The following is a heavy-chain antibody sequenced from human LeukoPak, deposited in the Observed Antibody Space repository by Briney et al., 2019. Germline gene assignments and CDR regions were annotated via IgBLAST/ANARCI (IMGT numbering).Heavy chain of an antibody. CDR1: GFAFSSYA. CDR2: ISDSGGNT. Sequence: GGSLRLSCAASGFAFSSYAMSWVRQAPGQGLEWVSAISDSGGNTYYADSVKGRFTISRDNSKNTLYLQMNSLRAEDTAVYYCAKQDIRSSAWYDWGQGTLVTVSS. CDR3: AKQDIRSSAWYD. V-gene: IGHV3-23*01. J-gene: IGHJ4*02. D-gene: IGHD6-19*01.